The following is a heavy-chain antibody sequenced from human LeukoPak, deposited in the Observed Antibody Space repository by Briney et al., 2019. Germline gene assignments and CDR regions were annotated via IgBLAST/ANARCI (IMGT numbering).Heavy chain of an antibody. Sequence: ASVKVSCKASGYTFTSYAMHWVRQTPGQRLEWMGWINAGNGNTKYSQEFQGRVTITRDTSASTAYMELSSLRSEDTAVYYCARGLPFHNWFDPWGQGTLVTVSS. V-gene: IGHV1-3*01. CDR2: INAGNGNT. CDR1: GYTFTSYA. CDR3: ARGLPFHNWFDP. J-gene: IGHJ5*02. D-gene: IGHD5/OR15-5a*01.